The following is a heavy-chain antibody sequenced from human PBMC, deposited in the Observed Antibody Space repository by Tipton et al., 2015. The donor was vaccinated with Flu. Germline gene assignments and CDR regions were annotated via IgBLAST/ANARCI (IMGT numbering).Heavy chain of an antibody. J-gene: IGHJ6*02. D-gene: IGHD2-8*02. CDR3: AKGLDWWGYYGMDV. CDR1: GFTFSSYG. V-gene: IGHV3-33*06. Sequence: QLVQSGRGVVQPGRSLRLSCVASGFTFSSYGIHWVRQTPGKGLEWAAVVWFDGSKKYYADSVKGRFAITRDNSKNTVYLQMNNLRVEDTAVYYCAKGLDWWGYYGMDVWGQGTTVTVS. CDR2: VWFDGSKK.